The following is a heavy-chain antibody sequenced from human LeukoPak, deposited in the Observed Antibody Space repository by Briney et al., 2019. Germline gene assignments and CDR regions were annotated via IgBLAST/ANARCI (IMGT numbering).Heavy chain of an antibody. J-gene: IGHJ4*02. CDR2: IIPIFGTA. V-gene: IGHV1-69*13. CDR1: GGTFSSYA. Sequence: PVASVKVSCKASGGTFSSYAISWVRQAPGQGLEWMGGIIPIFGTANYAQKFQGRVTITADESTSTAYMELSGLRSEDTAVYYCAEGSKLAFDYWGQGTLVTVSS. D-gene: IGHD1-1*01. CDR3: AEGSKLAFDY.